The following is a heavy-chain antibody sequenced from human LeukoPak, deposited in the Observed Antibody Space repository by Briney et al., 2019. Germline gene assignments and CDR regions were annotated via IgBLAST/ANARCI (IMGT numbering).Heavy chain of an antibody. D-gene: IGHD6-13*01. J-gene: IGHJ6*02. Sequence: ASVKVSCKASGYTFTGHYMHWVRQAPGQGLEWMGWINPNSGGTNYAQKFQGRVTMTRDTSISTAYMELSRLRSDDTAVYYCARELIAAAGTHYYGMDVWGQGTTVTVSS. CDR2: INPNSGGT. CDR1: GYTFTGHY. V-gene: IGHV1-2*02. CDR3: ARELIAAAGTHYYGMDV.